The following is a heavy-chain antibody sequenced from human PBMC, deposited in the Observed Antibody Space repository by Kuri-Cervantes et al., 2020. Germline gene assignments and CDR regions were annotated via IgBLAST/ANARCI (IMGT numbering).Heavy chain of an antibody. J-gene: IGHJ4*02. CDR1: GGSISSYY. D-gene: IGHD3-22*01. CDR3: AMTLSVYDSSNFDC. Sequence: ESLKISCTVSGGSISSYYWSWIRQPPGKGLEWIGYMYYSGSTNYNPSLKSRVTMSVDTSKNQFSLKLSSVTAADTAVYYCAMTLSVYDSSNFDCWGQGTLVTVSS. V-gene: IGHV4-59*12. CDR2: MYYSGST.